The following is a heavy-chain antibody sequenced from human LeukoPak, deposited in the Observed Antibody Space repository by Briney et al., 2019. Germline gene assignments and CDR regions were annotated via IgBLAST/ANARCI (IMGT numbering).Heavy chain of an antibody. CDR1: AFTFSNHA. V-gene: IGHV3-30*04. D-gene: IGHD2-2*01. J-gene: IGHJ4*02. Sequence: GGSLRLSCAASAFTFSNHAMHWVRQAPGKGLEGVAVISYDGSNKHHADSVKGRFTISRDNSKNTLFLQMNSLKPEDTAVYYCARDSSVIYCSSPSCYWHYFDYWGQGTLVTVSS. CDR3: ARDSSVIYCSSPSCYWHYFDY. CDR2: ISYDGSNK.